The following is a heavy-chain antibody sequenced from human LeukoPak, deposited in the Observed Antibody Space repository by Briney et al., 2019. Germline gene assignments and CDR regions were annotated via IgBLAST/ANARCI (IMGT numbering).Heavy chain of an antibody. V-gene: IGHV3-21*01. CDR3: ARGPPSKSKQLVPFDY. J-gene: IGHJ4*02. Sequence: PGRSLRLSCAASGFTFSSYSMNWVRQAPGKGLEWVSSISSSSSYIYYADSVKGRFTISRDNAKNSLYLQMNSLRAEGTAVYYCARGPPSKSKQLVPFDYWGQGTLVTVSS. CDR2: ISSSSSYI. CDR1: GFTFSSYS. D-gene: IGHD6-6*01.